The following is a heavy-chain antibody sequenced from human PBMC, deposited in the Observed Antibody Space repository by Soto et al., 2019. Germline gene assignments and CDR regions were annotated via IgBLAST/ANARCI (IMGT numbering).Heavy chain of an antibody. V-gene: IGHV6-1*01. CDR3: AKGDNLGPKTGYAFDP. D-gene: IGHD5-12*01. CDR1: GDSVSSNTAS. Sequence: QTLSLTCASSGDSVSSNTASWNWIRQSPSRGLEWLGRTYFRSKWYNDYAVSVKSRIIINPDTSNNQFSLQLNSVTPEDTAVYFCAKGDNLGPKTGYAFDPWGQGIMVTVSS. J-gene: IGHJ5*02. CDR2: TYFRSKWYN.